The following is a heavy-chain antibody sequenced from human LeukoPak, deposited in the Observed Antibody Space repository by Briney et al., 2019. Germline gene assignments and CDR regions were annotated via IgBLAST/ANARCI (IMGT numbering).Heavy chain of an antibody. D-gene: IGHD6-13*01. CDR3: ARDYRSWPNYFDY. V-gene: IGHV3-21*01. CDR1: GFTFSSYS. J-gene: IGHJ4*02. Sequence: GGSLRLSCAASGFTFSSYSMNWVRQAPVKGLEWVSSISSSSSYIYYADSVKGRFTISRDNAKNSLYLQMNSLRAEDTAVYYCARDYRSWPNYFDYWGQGTLVTVSS. CDR2: ISSSSSYI.